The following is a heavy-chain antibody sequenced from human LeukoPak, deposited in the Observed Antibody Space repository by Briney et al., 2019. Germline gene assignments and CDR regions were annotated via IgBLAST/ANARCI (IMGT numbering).Heavy chain of an antibody. V-gene: IGHV3-15*01. D-gene: IGHD6-6*01. CDR2: IKSKTDGGTT. CDR1: GFTFSNAW. CDR3: TTDRYSSSVRGE. Sequence: TGGSLRLSCAASGFTFSNAWMSWVRQAPGKGLEWVGRIKSKTDGGTTDYAAPVKGRFTISRDDSKNTLYLQMNSLKTEDTDVYYCTTDRYSSSVRGEWGQGTLVTVSS. J-gene: IGHJ4*02.